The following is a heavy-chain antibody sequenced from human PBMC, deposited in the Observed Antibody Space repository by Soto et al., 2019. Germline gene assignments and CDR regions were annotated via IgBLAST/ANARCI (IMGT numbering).Heavy chain of an antibody. CDR2: IIPIFGTA. Sequence: QVQLVQSGAEVKKPGSSVKVSCKASGGTFSSYAISWVRQAPGQGLEWMGGIIPIFGTANYAQKFQGRVTLTADEPTSTAYIELSSLRSEDTAVYYCARGPGVVVTADWYFDLWGRGTLVTVSS. CDR3: ARGPGVVVTADWYFDL. V-gene: IGHV1-69*12. D-gene: IGHD2-21*02. CDR1: GGTFSSYA. J-gene: IGHJ2*01.